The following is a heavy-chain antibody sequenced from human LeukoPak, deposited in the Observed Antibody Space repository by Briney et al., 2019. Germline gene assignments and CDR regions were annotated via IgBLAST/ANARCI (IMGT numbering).Heavy chain of an antibody. D-gene: IGHD3-10*01. CDR1: GFTFSSYD. CDR3: ARVSPSTLWFGELSY. Sequence: GGSLRLSCAASGFTFSSYDMHWVRQAPGKGLEWVAVISYDGSNKYYADSVKGRFTISRDNSKNTLYLQMNSLRAEDTAVYYCARVSPSTLWFGELSYWGQGTLVTVSS. J-gene: IGHJ4*02. CDR2: ISYDGSNK. V-gene: IGHV3-30-3*01.